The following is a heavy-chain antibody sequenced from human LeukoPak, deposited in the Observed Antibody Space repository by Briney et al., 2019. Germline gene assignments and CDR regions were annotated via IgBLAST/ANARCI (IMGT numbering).Heavy chain of an antibody. J-gene: IGHJ4*02. V-gene: IGHV4-31*03. D-gene: IGHD3-22*01. CDR1: GGSISSGGYY. Sequence: PSQTLSLTCTVSGGSISSGGYYWSWIRQHPGKGLEWIGYIYYSGSTYYNPSLKSRVTISVDTSKNQFSLKLSSVTAADTAVYYCARGGPPYYYDSSGYSTYFDYWGQGTLVTVSA. CDR3: ARGGPPYYYDSSGYSTYFDY. CDR2: IYYSGST.